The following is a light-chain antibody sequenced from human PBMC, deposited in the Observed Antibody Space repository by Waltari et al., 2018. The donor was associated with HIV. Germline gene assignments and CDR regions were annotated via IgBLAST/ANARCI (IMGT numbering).Light chain of an antibody. Sequence: EIVLTQSPDFQSVTPREKVTITCRASQNIGESLHWYQQKPDQSPNLLITFASQSFSGVPSRFSGSGSGTDFTLTISSLEAEDAATYYCLQSTTLPYTFGQGTKLEIK. J-gene: IGKJ2*01. CDR3: LQSTTLPYT. CDR2: FAS. V-gene: IGKV6-21*01. CDR1: QNIGES.